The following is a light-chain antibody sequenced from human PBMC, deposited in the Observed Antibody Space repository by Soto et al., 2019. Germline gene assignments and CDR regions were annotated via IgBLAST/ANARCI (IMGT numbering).Light chain of an antibody. CDR2: RND. CDR3: AKWNDSLRVYV. J-gene: IGLJ1*01. CDR1: NSRSGSNY. Sequence: QSVLSQPPSASGTPGQRVTISCSTSNSRSGSNYVYWYQQLPGTAPKLLIYRNDQRPSGVPDRFSGSKSGTSASLAISGLRSVDESDYYCAKWNDSLRVYVFGTGTKVTVL. V-gene: IGLV1-47*01.